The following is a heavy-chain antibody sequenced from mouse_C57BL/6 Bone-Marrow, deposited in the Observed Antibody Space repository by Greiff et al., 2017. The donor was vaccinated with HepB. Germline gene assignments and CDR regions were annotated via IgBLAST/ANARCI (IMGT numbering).Heavy chain of an antibody. CDR2: IDPSDSYT. Sequence: VQLQQPGAELVMPGASVKLSCKASGYTFTSYWMHWVKQRPGQGLEWIGEIDPSDSYTNYNQKFKGKSTLTVDKSSSTAYMQLSSLTSEDSAVHYCAREGIQLRLDYWGQGTTLTVSS. CDR1: GYTFTSYW. V-gene: IGHV1-69*01. CDR3: AREGIQLRLDY. J-gene: IGHJ2*01. D-gene: IGHD3-2*02.